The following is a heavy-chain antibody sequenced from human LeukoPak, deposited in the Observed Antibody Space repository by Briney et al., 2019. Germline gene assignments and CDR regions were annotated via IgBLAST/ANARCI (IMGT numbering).Heavy chain of an antibody. CDR3: ARLDTTATHFDY. CDR2: ISGSGGST. J-gene: IGHJ4*02. CDR1: GFTFSSYA. Sequence: PGGSLRLSCAASGFTFSSYAMSWVRQAPGKGLEWVSGISGSGGSTFYADSVKGRFTVSRDNSKNTLYLQMNSLRAEDTAVYHCARLDTTATHFDYWGQGTLVTVSS. D-gene: IGHD4-17*01. V-gene: IGHV3-23*01.